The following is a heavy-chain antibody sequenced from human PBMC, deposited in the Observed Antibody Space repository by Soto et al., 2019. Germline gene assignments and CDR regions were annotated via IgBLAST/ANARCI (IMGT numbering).Heavy chain of an antibody. J-gene: IGHJ4*02. CDR2: ISYDGSNK. CDR1: GFTFSSYG. CDR3: AKERYSSSSPDFDS. Sequence: QVQLVESGGGVVHPGRSLRLSCAASGFTFSSYGMHWVRQAPGKGLEWVAVISYDGSNKYYADSVKGRFTIPRDNSKNTLYLQMNSLRAEDTAVYYCAKERYSSSSPDFDSWGQGTLVTVSS. V-gene: IGHV3-30*18. D-gene: IGHD6-6*01.